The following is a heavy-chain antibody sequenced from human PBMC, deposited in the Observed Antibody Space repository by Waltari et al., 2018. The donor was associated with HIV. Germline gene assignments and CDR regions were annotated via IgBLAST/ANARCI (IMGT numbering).Heavy chain of an antibody. Sequence: QVQLQESGPGLVKPSETLSLICTVSGGSISGYYWSWIRQPPGKGLEWIGYIYYSGSTNYNRTLKSRVTISVDTSKNQLSLKLVAVTAADTVVNYWARERDYYDSSGMDAVDIWGQETMVTVSS. CDR3: ARERDYYDSSGMDAVDI. J-gene: IGHJ3*02. D-gene: IGHD3-22*01. V-gene: IGHV4-59*01. CDR2: IYYSGST. CDR1: GGSISGYY.